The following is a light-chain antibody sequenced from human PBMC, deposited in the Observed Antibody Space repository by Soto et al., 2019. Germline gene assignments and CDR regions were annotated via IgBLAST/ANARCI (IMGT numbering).Light chain of an antibody. CDR1: SSNIGSNS. CDR3: AAWDDSLNGYV. V-gene: IGLV1-44*01. J-gene: IGLJ1*01. CDR2: SND. Sequence: QSVLTQPASASGTPGRRVTISCSGSSSNIGSNSVNWYQQLPGTAPKLLIYSNDRRPSGVPDRFSGSKSGTSASLAISGLQSEDEADYYCAAWDDSLNGYVFGTGTKVTVL.